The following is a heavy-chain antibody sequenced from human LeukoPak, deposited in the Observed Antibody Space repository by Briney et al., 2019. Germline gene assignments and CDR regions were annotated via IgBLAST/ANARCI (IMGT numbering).Heavy chain of an antibody. CDR3: ARGGQRWLQFDYYSMDV. V-gene: IGHV3-21*01. CDR1: GFTFSSYS. D-gene: IGHD5-24*01. Sequence: KTGGSLRLSCAASGFTFSSYSMNWVRQAPGKGLEWVSSISSSSSYIYYADSVKGRFTISRDNAKNSLYLQINSLRAEDTAVYYCARGGQRWLQFDYYSMDVWGKGTTVTVSS. J-gene: IGHJ6*03. CDR2: ISSSSSYI.